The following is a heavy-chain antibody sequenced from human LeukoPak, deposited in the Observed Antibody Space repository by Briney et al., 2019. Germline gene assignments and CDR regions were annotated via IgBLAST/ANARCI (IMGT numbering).Heavy chain of an antibody. Sequence: PGGSLRLSCAASGFTFDDYGMSWVRQAPGKGLEWVSGTNWNGGSTGYADSVKGRFTISRDNAKNSLYLQMNSLRAEDTAVYYCARDPAGSGPYYYYYYMDVWGKGTTVTVSS. CDR2: TNWNGGST. CDR3: ARDPAGSGPYYYYYYMDV. J-gene: IGHJ6*03. D-gene: IGHD3-10*01. V-gene: IGHV3-20*04. CDR1: GFTFDDYG.